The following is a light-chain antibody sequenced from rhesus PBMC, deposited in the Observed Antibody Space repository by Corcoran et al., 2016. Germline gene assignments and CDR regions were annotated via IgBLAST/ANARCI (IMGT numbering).Light chain of an antibody. CDR2: EVS. CDR3: TSYAVGNPFI. V-gene: IGLV2-32*02. CDR1: SSDIGGYNY. Sequence: QAALTQPRSVSGSPGQSVTISCTGTSSDIGGYNYVSWYQQHPGTAPKLIIFEVSKRPSGVSDRFSGSKSGNTASLTTSGPQAEDEADYYCTSYAVGNPFIFATGTRLTVL. J-gene: IGLJ1*01.